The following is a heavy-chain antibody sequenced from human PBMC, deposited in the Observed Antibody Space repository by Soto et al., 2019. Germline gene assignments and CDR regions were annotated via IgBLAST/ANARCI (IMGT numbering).Heavy chain of an antibody. V-gene: IGHV4-61*01. D-gene: IGHD6-19*01. CDR1: GASVGSGSFY. Sequence: SETLSLTCSVSGASVGSGSFYWSWIRQPPGKGLEWIGFIYNNETFNYNPSLKSRVTLSVDTSKHQFSLKLSSVTAADTAVYYCARVPLRYSSSHNFDSWGQGALVTVSS. J-gene: IGHJ4*02. CDR2: IYNNETF. CDR3: ARVPLRYSSSHNFDS.